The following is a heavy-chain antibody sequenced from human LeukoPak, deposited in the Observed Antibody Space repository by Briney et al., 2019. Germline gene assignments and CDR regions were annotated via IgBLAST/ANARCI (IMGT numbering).Heavy chain of an antibody. CDR3: AKGARTKFIVGASEFDY. V-gene: IGHV3-23*01. CDR1: GFTFSSYA. D-gene: IGHD1-26*01. CDR2: ISGSGGST. J-gene: IGHJ4*02. Sequence: PGGSLRLSCAASGFTFSSYAMSWVRQAPGKGLEWVSAISGSGGSTYYADSVKGRFTISRDNSKNTLYLQMNSLRAEDTAVYYCAKGARTKFIVGASEFDYWGQGTLVTVSS.